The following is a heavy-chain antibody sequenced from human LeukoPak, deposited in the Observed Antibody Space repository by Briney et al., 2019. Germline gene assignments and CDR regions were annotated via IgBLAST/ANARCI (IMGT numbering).Heavy chain of an antibody. CDR2: INYSGTT. CDR3: ARRRSGKNWFDP. J-gene: IGHJ5*02. Sequence: PSETLSLTCTVSSGSISSGDYYCGWVRQPPGEGLEWIASINYSGTTFYNPSLKSRVTISVDTSENQFSLKLSSVTAADTALYYCARRRSGKNWFDPWGQGTLVTASS. CDR1: SGSISSGDYY. V-gene: IGHV4-39*01. D-gene: IGHD3-10*01.